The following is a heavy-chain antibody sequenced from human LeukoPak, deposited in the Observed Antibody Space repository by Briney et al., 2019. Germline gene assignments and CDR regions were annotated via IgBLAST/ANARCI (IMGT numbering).Heavy chain of an antibody. CDR2: ISSSSNTM. CDR3: ARGSGSYYVKSG. Sequence: SGGSLRLSCAASGFTFSSHEMNWVRQAPGKGLEWVSYISSSSNTMYYADSVKGRFTISRDNSKNTLYLQMNSLRAEDTAVYYCARGSGSYYVKSGWGQGTLVTVSS. J-gene: IGHJ4*02. V-gene: IGHV3-48*01. CDR1: GFTFSSHE. D-gene: IGHD1-26*01.